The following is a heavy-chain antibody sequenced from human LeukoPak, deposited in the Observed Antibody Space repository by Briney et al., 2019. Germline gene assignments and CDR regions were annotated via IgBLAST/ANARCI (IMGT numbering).Heavy chain of an antibody. Sequence: SETLSLTCGFHGGSFSHYYRTWIRQPPGKGLEWIGEIHPSGSTNYNPSFKSRVTISLDTSKNQLSLKLTSVTAADTAVYYCARGEDRYKPGYWGQGALVPVSS. V-gene: IGHV4-34*01. CDR1: GGSFSHYY. CDR3: ARGEDRYKPGY. CDR2: IHPSGST. J-gene: IGHJ4*02. D-gene: IGHD5-24*01.